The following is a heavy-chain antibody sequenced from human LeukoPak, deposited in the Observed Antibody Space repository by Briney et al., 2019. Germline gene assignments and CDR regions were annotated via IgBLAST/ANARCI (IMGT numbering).Heavy chain of an antibody. CDR1: GHSTTRGYY. CDR2: FFQSEKS. Sequence: PSETLSLTCGISGHSTTRGYYWGWFRQSPGKGPEWIATFFQSEKSFYNASVESRVIMSLDTSKSQFSLNLTSVTAADTAVYYCARVLPVPYLLDSWGQGTHVTVSS. CDR3: ARVLPVPYLLDS. J-gene: IGHJ4*02. V-gene: IGHV4-38-2*01. D-gene: IGHD3-10*02.